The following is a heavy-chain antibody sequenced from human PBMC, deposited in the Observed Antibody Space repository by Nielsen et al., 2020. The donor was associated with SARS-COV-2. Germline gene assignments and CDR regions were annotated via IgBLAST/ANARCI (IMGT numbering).Heavy chain of an antibody. D-gene: IGHD3-22*01. V-gene: IGHV3-33*01. CDR2: IWYDGSNK. CDR1: GFTFSSYG. CDR3: AGDGGGGYDIREGFDY. Sequence: GESLKISCAASGFTFSSYGMHWVRQAPGKGLEWVAVIWYDGSNKYYADSVKGRFTISRDNSRNTLYLQMNSLRAEDTAIYYCAGDGGGGYDIREGFDYWGQGTQVTVSS. J-gene: IGHJ4*02.